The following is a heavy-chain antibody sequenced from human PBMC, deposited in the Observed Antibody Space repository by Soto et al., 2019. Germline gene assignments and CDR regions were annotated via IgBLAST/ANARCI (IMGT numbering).Heavy chain of an antibody. CDR2: FSGSGTVT. Sequence: GGSLRLSCVASGFFLRDFGMHWVRQAPGKGLEWVSVFSGSGTVTHYANSVKGRFTISRDNSRNTLYLQMNSLRAEDTAVYYCAKDRTTVTTYDAFDIWGQGTMVTVSS. D-gene: IGHD4-17*01. J-gene: IGHJ3*02. CDR1: GFFLRDFG. V-gene: IGHV3-23*01. CDR3: AKDRTTVTTYDAFDI.